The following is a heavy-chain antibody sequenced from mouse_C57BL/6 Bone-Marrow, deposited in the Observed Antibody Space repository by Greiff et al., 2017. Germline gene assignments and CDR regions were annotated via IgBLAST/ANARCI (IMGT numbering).Heavy chain of an antibody. CDR1: GFSFNTYA. J-gene: IGHJ3*01. D-gene: IGHD1-1*01. CDR3: GRRDGSRGRFAY. CDR2: ISSKSNNYAK. V-gene: IGHV10-1*01. Sequence: EVKLVESGGGLVQPKGSLKLSCAASGFSFNTYAMNWVRQAPGKGLEWVASISSKSNNYAKYYADSVKDRFTISRDDSESMVYLQMNNLKTEDTAMYYCGRRDGSRGRFAYWGQGTLGTVSA.